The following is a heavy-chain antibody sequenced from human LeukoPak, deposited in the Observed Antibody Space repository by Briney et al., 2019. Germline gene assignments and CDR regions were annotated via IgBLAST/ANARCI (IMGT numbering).Heavy chain of an antibody. Sequence: SETLSLTCAVYGGSFSNFYWSWIRQPSGKGLEWIGEINHSGSTNYNPSLKSRVTISVDTSKNQFSLKLSSVTAADTAMYYCARGGTRWDDAYFYYYYGMDVWGQGTTVTVSS. CDR3: ARGGTRWDDAYFYYYYGMDV. CDR2: INHSGST. J-gene: IGHJ6*02. V-gene: IGHV4-34*01. D-gene: IGHD1-1*01. CDR1: GGSFSNFY.